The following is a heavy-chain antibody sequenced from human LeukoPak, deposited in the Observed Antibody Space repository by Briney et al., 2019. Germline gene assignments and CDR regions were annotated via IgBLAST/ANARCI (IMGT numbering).Heavy chain of an antibody. CDR1: GGSISSYY. CDR3: ARADASSGYYHRWLDP. J-gene: IGHJ5*02. V-gene: IGHV4-59*08. D-gene: IGHD3-22*01. Sequence: SETLSLTCTVSGGSISSYYWSWIRQPPGKGLEWIGYIYYSGTTYYNPSLKSRVTISVDTSKNQFSLKLSSVTAADTAMYYCARADASSGYYHRWLDPWGQGTLVTVSS. CDR2: IYYSGTT.